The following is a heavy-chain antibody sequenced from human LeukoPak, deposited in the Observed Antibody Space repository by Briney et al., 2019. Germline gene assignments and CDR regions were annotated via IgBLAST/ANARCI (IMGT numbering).Heavy chain of an antibody. CDR3: AKQGIAAEGGY. Sequence: GGSLRLSCAASGFTFSSYSMNWVRQAPGKGLEWVSSISSSSSYIYYADSVKGRFTISRDNAKNSLHLQMNSLRAEDTAVYYCAKQGIAAEGGYWGQGTLVTVSS. J-gene: IGHJ4*02. V-gene: IGHV3-21*01. D-gene: IGHD6-13*01. CDR2: ISSSSSYI. CDR1: GFTFSSYS.